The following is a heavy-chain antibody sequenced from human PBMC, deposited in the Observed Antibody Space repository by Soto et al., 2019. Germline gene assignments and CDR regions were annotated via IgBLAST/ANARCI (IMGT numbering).Heavy chain of an antibody. Sequence: QVHLVQSGAEVKKPGASVKVSCKGSGYDFTTYGITWVRQAPGQGLEWMAWISAHNGNTDYGQKLQGRVTVTRDTATSTAYMELRSLRSDDTAVYYWARGRYGDYWGQGVLVTVSS. J-gene: IGHJ4*02. D-gene: IGHD1-1*01. V-gene: IGHV1-18*01. CDR1: GYDFTTYG. CDR2: ISAHNGNT. CDR3: ARGRYGDY.